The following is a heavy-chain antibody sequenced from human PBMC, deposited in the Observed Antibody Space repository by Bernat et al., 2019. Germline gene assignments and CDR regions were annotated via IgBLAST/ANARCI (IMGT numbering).Heavy chain of an antibody. V-gene: IGHV4-34*01. CDR1: GGSFSGYY. Sequence: QVQLQQWGAGLLKPSETLSLTCAVYGGSFSGYYWSWIRQPPGKGLEWIGEINHSGSTNYNPSLKSRVTISVDTSKNQFSLKLSSVTAADTAVYYCARGRGNGGYGWGVDYWGQGTLVTVSS. CDR2: INHSGST. J-gene: IGHJ4*02. D-gene: IGHD1-26*01. CDR3: ARGRGNGGYGWGVDY.